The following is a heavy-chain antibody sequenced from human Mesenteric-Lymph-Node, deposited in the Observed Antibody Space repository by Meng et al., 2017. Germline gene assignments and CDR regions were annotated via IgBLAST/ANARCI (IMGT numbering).Heavy chain of an antibody. Sequence: QVRLQESGPGLVNPSQPLPLPCTVSGGSISSGDYYWSWIRQPPGKGLELIGHIYYSGSTSYNPSLKSRVTISVDTSNNQFSLKLSSVTAADTAVYYCARVGWRQWSFDLWGRGTLVTVSS. CDR1: GGSISSGDYY. CDR2: IYYSGST. J-gene: IGHJ2*01. D-gene: IGHD5-18*01. CDR3: ARVGWRQWSFDL. V-gene: IGHV4-30-4*01.